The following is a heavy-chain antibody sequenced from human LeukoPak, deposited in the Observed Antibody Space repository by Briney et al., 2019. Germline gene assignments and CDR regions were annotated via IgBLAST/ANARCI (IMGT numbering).Heavy chain of an antibody. V-gene: IGHV3-7*01. J-gene: IGHJ6*02. D-gene: IGHD3-9*01. CDR3: ARDRHYDILSGFHNYYGMDV. CDR2: FKQDGSEK. Sequence: GGSLRLSCAASGFTLSSYWMTWVRQAPGKGLEWVANFKQDGSEKNYVESVKGRFTISRDNAKNSLYLQMNSLGVEDTAVYYCARDRHYDILSGFHNYYGMDVWGQGTTVTVSS. CDR1: GFTLSSYW.